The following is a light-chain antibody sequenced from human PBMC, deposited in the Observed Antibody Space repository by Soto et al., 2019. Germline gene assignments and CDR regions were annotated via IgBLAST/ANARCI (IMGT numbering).Light chain of an antibody. V-gene: IGKV3-11*01. CDR3: QQRSNWPVA. CDR1: QSVSSY. J-gene: IGKJ1*01. CDR2: DAS. Sequence: ELVLTQSPGTLSLSPGERATLSCRASQSVSSYLAWYQQKPGQAPRLLIYDASTRATGISARFSGSGSGTDFTLTISSLEPEDFAMYYCQQRSNWPVAFGQGTKVDI.